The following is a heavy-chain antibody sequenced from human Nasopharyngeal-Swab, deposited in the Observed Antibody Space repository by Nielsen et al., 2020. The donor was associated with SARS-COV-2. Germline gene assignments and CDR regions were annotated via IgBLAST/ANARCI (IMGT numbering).Heavy chain of an antibody. CDR3: ARPRRELRVYYGMDV. Sequence: GSLRLSCAASGFTFSTYAMNWARQAPGKGLEWVAVISYDGPNKYYADSVKGRFTVSRDNSKNTLYLQMNSLRAEDTAVYYCARPRRELRVYYGMDVWGQGTTVTVSS. V-gene: IGHV3-30-3*01. D-gene: IGHD1-7*01. J-gene: IGHJ6*02. CDR1: GFTFSTYA. CDR2: ISYDGPNK.